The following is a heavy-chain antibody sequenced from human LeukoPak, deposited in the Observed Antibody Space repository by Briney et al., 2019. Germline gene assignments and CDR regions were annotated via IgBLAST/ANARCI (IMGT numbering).Heavy chain of an antibody. V-gene: IGHV1-18*01. D-gene: IGHD4-17*01. CDR2: ISAYNGNT. J-gene: IGHJ4*02. Sequence: ASVKVSCKASGSTFTSYGISWVRQAPGQGLEWMGWISAYNGNTNYAQKRQGRVTMTTDTSTSTAYMELRGLRSDDTAVYYCAREDYGDYVSDYWGQGTLVPVSS. CDR3: AREDYGDYVSDY. CDR1: GSTFTSYG.